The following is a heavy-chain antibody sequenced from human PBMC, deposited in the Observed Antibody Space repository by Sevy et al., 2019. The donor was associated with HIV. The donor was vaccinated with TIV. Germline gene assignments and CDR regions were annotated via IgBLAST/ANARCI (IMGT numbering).Heavy chain of an antibody. D-gene: IGHD3-16*01. J-gene: IGHJ4*02. V-gene: IGHV3-7*01. Sequence: GGSLRLSCAASGFTFSPYWMTWVRQAPGKGLEWVANIRPDGSDKYYVDSVKGRFTISRDNAKNSLYLQMNSLRADDTAMYYGARGGGFDCWGQGALVTVSS. CDR1: GFTFSPYW. CDR2: IRPDGSDK. CDR3: ARGGGFDC.